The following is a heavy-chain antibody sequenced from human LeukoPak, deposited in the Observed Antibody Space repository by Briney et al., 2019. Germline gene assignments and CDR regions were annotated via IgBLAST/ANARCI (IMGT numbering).Heavy chain of an antibody. CDR3: AKDQGVHRYVEIFYFDS. V-gene: IGHV3-30*18. J-gene: IGHJ4*02. CDR2: ILDDGTRE. Sequence: GGSLRLSCAASGFTFSSYGIHWVRRAPGKGLEWVAVILDDGTREYYSDAVRGRFTISRDNVKNMVYLQMNSLTPEDTAVYYCAKDQGVHRYVEIFYFDSWGQGTLVTVSS. D-gene: IGHD5-12*01. CDR1: GFTFSSYG.